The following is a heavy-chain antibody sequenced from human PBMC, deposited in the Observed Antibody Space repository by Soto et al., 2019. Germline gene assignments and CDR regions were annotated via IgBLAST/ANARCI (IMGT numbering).Heavy chain of an antibody. D-gene: IGHD3-10*01. J-gene: IGHJ2*01. V-gene: IGHV1-69*12. CDR3: ARERRGTMADWYFDL. CDR1: GGTFSSYA. CDR2: IIPIFGTA. Sequence: QVQLVQSGAEVKKPGSSVKVSCKASGGTFSSYAISWVRQAPGQGLEWMGGIIPIFGTANYAQKFQGRVTVTADESTSTAYMELSSLRSEDTAVYYCARERRGTMADWYFDLWGRGTLVTVSS.